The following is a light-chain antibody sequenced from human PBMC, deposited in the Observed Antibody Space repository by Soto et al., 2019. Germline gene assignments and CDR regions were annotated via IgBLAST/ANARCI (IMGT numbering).Light chain of an antibody. V-gene: IGLV2-11*01. CDR1: NSDVGAYNY. CDR2: AVS. Sequence: QSVLTQPRSVSGSPGQSVTLSCTGTNSDVGAYNYISWYQQFPGKAPKVIISAVSQRGSGVPDRFSGSKSGNTASLTISGLQAEDEADYYCCSYTASDNWVFGGGTKVTVL. CDR3: CSYTASDNWV. J-gene: IGLJ3*02.